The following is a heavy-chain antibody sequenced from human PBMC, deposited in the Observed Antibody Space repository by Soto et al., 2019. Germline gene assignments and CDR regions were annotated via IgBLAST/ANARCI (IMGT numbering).Heavy chain of an antibody. J-gene: IGHJ5*02. D-gene: IGHD3-22*01. CDR3: ARTYYYDRGGYYL. V-gene: IGHV3-23*01. CDR2: ISGSGGST. Sequence: EVQLLESGGGLVQPGGSLRLSCAASGFTFSSYAMSWVRQAPGKGLEWVSSISGSGGSTYYADSVKGRFTISRDNSKNTLYLQMNSLRAEDTAVYYCARTYYYDRGGYYLWGQGTLVTVSS. CDR1: GFTFSSYA.